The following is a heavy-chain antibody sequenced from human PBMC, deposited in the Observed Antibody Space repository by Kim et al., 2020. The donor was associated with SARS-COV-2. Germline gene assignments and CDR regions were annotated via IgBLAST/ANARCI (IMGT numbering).Heavy chain of an antibody. J-gene: IGHJ4*02. CDR1: GGTFSSYA. CDR3: AREGGYCSGGSCPTEFFDY. CDR2: IIPIFGTA. V-gene: IGHV1-69*13. Sequence: SVKVSCKASGGTFSSYAISWVRQAPGQGLEWMGGIIPIFGTANYAQKFQGRVTITADESTSTAYMELSSLRSEDTAVYYCAREGGYCSGGSCPTEFFDYWGQGTLVTVSS. D-gene: IGHD2-15*01.